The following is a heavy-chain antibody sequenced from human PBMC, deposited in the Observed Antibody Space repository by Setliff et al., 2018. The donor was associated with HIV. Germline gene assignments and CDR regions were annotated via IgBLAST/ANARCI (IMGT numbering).Heavy chain of an antibody. CDR1: GGSVNSYH. CDR2: IYKSGTT. CDR3: GRLSETAMASFDS. J-gene: IGHJ4*02. Sequence: PSETLSLTCSVSGGSVNSYHWSWIRQPPGKGLEWIGYIYKSGTTNYSPSLKSRVTISAGPSKNQFSLKLTSVTAADTPVYYCGRLSETAMASFDSWGQGILVTAPQ. V-gene: IGHV4-59*08. D-gene: IGHD2-21*02.